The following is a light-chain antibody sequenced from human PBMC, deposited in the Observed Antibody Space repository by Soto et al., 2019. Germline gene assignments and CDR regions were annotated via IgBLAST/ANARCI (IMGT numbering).Light chain of an antibody. Sequence: EIVLPQSPGTLSLSPGERATLSCRASQSVTSSYLAWYQHKPGQAPRLLIYGASSGATDIPDRFSGSGSGTDFTLTISRLEPEDFAVYYCQQYGSSPITVGQGTLLEIK. CDR3: QQYGSSPIT. CDR2: GAS. J-gene: IGKJ5*01. V-gene: IGKV3-20*01. CDR1: QSVTSSY.